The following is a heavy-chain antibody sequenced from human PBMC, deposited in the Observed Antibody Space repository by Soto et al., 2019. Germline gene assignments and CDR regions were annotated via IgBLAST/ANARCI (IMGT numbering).Heavy chain of an antibody. CDR3: ARDPLPYCGGDCYSAPDGMDV. J-gene: IGHJ6*02. CDR1: GGTFSSYA. Sequence: QVQLVQSGAEVKKPGSSVKVSCKASGGTFSSYAISWVRQAPGQGLEWMGGIIPIFGTANYAKKFQGRVTITEDDSTSTAYMEMSSLRAEDTAVYYCARDPLPYCGGDCYSAPDGMDVWGQGTTVTVSS. V-gene: IGHV1-69*01. CDR2: IIPIFGTA. D-gene: IGHD2-21*02.